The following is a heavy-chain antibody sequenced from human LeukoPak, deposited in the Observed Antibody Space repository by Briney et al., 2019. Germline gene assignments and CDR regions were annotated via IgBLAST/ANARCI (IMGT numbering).Heavy chain of an antibody. J-gene: IGHJ5*02. CDR3: AREKRYSSSWLTSNWFDH. D-gene: IGHD6-13*01. CDR1: GGSISSSSFY. Sequence: SETLSLTCTVSGGSISSSSFYWGWIRQPPGKGLEWIGTIYYSGNTYYNPSLKSRVTISVDTSKNQFSLKLSSVTAADTAVYYCAREKRYSSSWLTSNWFDHWGQGTLVTVSS. V-gene: IGHV4-39*07. CDR2: IYYSGNT.